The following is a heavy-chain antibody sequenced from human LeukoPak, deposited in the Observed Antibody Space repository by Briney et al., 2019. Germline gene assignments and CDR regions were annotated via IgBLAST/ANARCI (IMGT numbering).Heavy chain of an antibody. Sequence: ASVKVSCKASGYTFTGYDMHWVRQAPGQGLEWMGWINPNSGGTNYAQKFQGRVTMTRDTSISTAYMELSRLRSDDTAVYYCARDLRYCSSTSCGYWGQGTLVTVSS. J-gene: IGHJ4*02. D-gene: IGHD2-2*01. CDR2: INPNSGGT. V-gene: IGHV1-2*02. CDR3: ARDLRYCSSTSCGY. CDR1: GYTFTGYD.